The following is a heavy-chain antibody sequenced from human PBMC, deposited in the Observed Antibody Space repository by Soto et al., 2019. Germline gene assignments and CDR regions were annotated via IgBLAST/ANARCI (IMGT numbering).Heavy chain of an antibody. D-gene: IGHD2-2*01. CDR2: ISADNGKT. Sequence: QVQLMQSGAEVKKPGASVKVSCEASCDTLVTYGVTWVRQIPGQGLEWMGWISADNGKTEYAQKLQDRITMTTDTMTTDTSTSTAYMELRSLTSDDTAVYYCGREYCTSVSCYGVDYWGQGTRVIVSS. CDR1: CDTLVTYG. CDR3: GREYCTSVSCYGVDY. J-gene: IGHJ4*02. V-gene: IGHV1-18*01.